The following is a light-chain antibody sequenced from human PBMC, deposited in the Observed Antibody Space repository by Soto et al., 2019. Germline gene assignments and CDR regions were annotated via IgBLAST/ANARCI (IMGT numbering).Light chain of an antibody. CDR1: QSVSSSY. Sequence: ESVLTQSPGTLSFSPGERATLSCRASQSVSSSYLAWYQQKPGQAPRLLIYGASSRATGIPDRFSGSGSGTDFTLTISRLEPEDFAVYYCHQYGSSPPITLGQGTRLEI. CDR3: HQYGSSPPIT. V-gene: IGKV3-20*01. CDR2: GAS. J-gene: IGKJ5*01.